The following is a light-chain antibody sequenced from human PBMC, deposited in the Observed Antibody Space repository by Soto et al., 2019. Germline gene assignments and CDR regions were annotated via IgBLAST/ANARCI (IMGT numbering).Light chain of an antibody. Sequence: QSVLTQPPSVSAAPGQKVTISCSGSSSNIGKNFVSWYQQLPGTAPKLLIYKDNERPSGIPDRFSGSKSGTSATLGITGLQTGDEADYYCGTWDSSLSVGVFGGGTQLTVL. CDR1: SSNIGKNF. CDR2: KDN. J-gene: IGLJ3*02. CDR3: GTWDSSLSVGV. V-gene: IGLV1-51*01.